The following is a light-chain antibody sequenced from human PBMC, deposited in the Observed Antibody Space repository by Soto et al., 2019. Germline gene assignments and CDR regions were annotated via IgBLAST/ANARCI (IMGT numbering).Light chain of an antibody. CDR2: GAS. V-gene: IGKV3-20*01. CDR3: QHYYGTSPIT. J-gene: IGKJ5*01. CDR1: QRVGIS. Sequence: VLTQSPGTLSLSPGERATLSCRASQRVGISLAWYQHKSGQAPRLLISGASSRATGIPDRFSGSGSGTDFTLTISRLEPEDFALYYCQHYYGTSPITFGQGTRLEIK.